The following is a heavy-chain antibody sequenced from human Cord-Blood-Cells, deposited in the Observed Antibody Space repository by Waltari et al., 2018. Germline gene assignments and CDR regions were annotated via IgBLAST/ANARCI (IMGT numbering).Heavy chain of an antibody. CDR2: ISGSGGST. D-gene: IGHD6-19*01. V-gene: IGHV3-23*01. Sequence: EVQLLESGGGLVQPGGSLRLSCAASGFTFSSYAMSWVRQAPGKGLEWVSAISGSGGSTYYADSVKGRFTISRDNSKNTLYLQMNSRRAGDTAVYYCAKGGSSGWLNFDYWGQGTLVTVSS. CDR3: AKGGSSGWLNFDY. J-gene: IGHJ4*02. CDR1: GFTFSSYA.